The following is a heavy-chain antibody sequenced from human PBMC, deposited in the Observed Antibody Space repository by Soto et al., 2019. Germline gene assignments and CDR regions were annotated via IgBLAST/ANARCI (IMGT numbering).Heavy chain of an antibody. J-gene: IGHJ6*03. Sequence: GGSLRLSCAASGFTFSSYAMSWVRQAPGKGLEWVSAISGSGGSTYYADSVKGRFTISRDNSKNTLYLQMNSLRAEDTAVYYCAKAIRRCSSTSCYWPSGEVYYYYYYMDVWGKGTTVTVSS. CDR3: AKAIRRCSSTSCYWPSGEVYYYYYYMDV. CDR2: ISGSGGST. CDR1: GFTFSSYA. D-gene: IGHD2-2*01. V-gene: IGHV3-23*01.